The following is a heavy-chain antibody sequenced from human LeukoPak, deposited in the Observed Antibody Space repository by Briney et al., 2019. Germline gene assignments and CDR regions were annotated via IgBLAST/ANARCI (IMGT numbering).Heavy chain of an antibody. CDR1: GGTFSNYA. CDR2: IITNFGTT. Sequence: ASVKVSCKASGGTFSNYAISWVRQAPGQGLEWMGWIITNFGTTNYAQKYQGRVTITADESTSTVYMELSSLRSEDTAVYYCARPRTYYDFWRGYPPFDYWGQGTLVTVSS. D-gene: IGHD3-3*01. J-gene: IGHJ4*02. CDR3: ARPRTYYDFWRGYPPFDY. V-gene: IGHV1-69*13.